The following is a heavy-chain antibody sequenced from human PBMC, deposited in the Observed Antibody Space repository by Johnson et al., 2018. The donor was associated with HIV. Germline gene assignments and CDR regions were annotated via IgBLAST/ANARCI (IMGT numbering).Heavy chain of an antibody. CDR2: RHHDRNNE. J-gene: IGHJ3*02. CDR1: GFTFNTYG. Sequence: QMLLVESGGGVVQPGGSLRLSCAASGFTFNTYGMQWVRQAPGTGPERVTFRHHDRNNEYYAECVDSVKGRFTIFRDNDKNMLYLQMNSLRAEDTSLYYCAREYEAFDIWGQGTMVTVSS. V-gene: IGHV3-30*02. CDR3: AREYEAFDI.